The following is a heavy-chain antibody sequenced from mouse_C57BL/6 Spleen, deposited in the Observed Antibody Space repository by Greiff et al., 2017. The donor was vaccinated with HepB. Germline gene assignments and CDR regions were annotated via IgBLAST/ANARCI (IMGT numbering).Heavy chain of an antibody. CDR3: ARSDYGSSYMDY. V-gene: IGHV1-63*01. J-gene: IGHJ4*01. CDR2: IYPGGGYT. Sequence: VQLQQSGAELVRPGTSVKMSCKASGYTFTNYWIGWAKQRPGHGLEWIGDIYPGGGYTNYNEKFKGKATLTADKSSSTAYMQFSSLTSEDSAIYYCARSDYGSSYMDYWGQGTSVTVSS. CDR1: GYTFTNYW. D-gene: IGHD1-1*01.